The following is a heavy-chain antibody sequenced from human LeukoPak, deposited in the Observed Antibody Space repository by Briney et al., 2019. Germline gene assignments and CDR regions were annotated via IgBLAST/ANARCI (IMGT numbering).Heavy chain of an antibody. CDR3: AADRGITDIVVVPAAGDGAFDI. CDR1: GFTFTSSA. CDR2: IVVGSGNT. Sequence: SVKVSCKASGFTFTSSAVQWVRQARGQRLEWIGWIVVGSGNTNYAQKFQERVTITRDMSTSTAYMELSSLRSEDTAVYYCAADRGITDIVVVPAAGDGAFDIWGQGTMVTVSS. V-gene: IGHV1-58*01. D-gene: IGHD2-2*01. J-gene: IGHJ3*02.